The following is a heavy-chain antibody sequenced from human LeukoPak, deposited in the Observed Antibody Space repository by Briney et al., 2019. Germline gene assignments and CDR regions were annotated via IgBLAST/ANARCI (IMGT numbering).Heavy chain of an antibody. J-gene: IGHJ4*02. V-gene: IGHV1-2*02. Sequence: ASVKVSCKASGYTFTGYYIHWVRQAPGQGLEWMGWINPNIGDTNYAQKFQGRVTMTRGTSISTAYMELSRLRFDDTAVYYCARINSSRWYDFWGQGTLVTVSS. CDR3: ARINSSRWYDF. D-gene: IGHD6-13*01. CDR2: INPNIGDT. CDR1: GYTFTGYY.